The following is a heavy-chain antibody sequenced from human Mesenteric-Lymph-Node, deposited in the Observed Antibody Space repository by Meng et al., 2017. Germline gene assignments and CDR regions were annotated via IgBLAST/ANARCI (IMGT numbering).Heavy chain of an antibody. D-gene: IGHD6-19*01. CDR2: ISKDESDR. CDR1: GVTLTSSI. V-gene: IGHV3-30*11. CDR3: VREKGSSGRAGWFDP. Sequence: QVQLGGLGGGVVQPGRSLGLSCAVSGVTLTSSIIHWVRQAPGKGLEWLALISKDESDRQFGDSVRGRFTISRDTSKNTVYLQMNNMKTEDTAVYFCVREKGSSGRAGWFDPWGQGTLVTVSS. J-gene: IGHJ5*02.